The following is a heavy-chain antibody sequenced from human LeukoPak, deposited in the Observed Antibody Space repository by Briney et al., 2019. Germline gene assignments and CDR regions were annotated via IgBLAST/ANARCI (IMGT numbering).Heavy chain of an antibody. J-gene: IGHJ4*02. CDR2: ISAYNGNT. CDR3: ARQVRAAMVPSALALGY. Sequence: ASVKVSCKASGYTFTSYGISWVRQAPGQGLEWIGWISAYNGNTNYAQKLQGRVTMTTDTSTGTAYMELRSLRSDDTAVYYCARQVRAAMVPSALALGYWGQGTLVTVSS. D-gene: IGHD5-18*01. CDR1: GYTFTSYG. V-gene: IGHV1-18*01.